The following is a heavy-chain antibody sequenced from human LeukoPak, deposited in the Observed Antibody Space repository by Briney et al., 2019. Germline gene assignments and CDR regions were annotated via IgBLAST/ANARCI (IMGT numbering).Heavy chain of an antibody. CDR2: SGST. D-gene: IGHD3-22*01. Sequence: SETLSLTCAVYGGSFSGYYWSWIRQPPGKGLEWIGSGSTYYNPSLKSRVTISVDTSKNQFSLKLSSVTAADTAVYFCASPRGDDSGGYYTWYFHHWGQGILVTVSS. CDR3: ASPRGDDSGGYYTWYFHH. J-gene: IGHJ1*01. V-gene: IGHV4-34*01. CDR1: GGSFSGYY.